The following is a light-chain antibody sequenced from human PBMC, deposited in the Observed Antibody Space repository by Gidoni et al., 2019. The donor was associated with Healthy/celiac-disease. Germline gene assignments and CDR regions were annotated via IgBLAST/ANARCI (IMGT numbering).Light chain of an antibody. Sequence: DLQMTQSPSTLSASVGDSVTITCRASQSISSWLAWYQQKPGKAPKLLIYKASSLESGVPSRFSGSGSGTEFTLTISSLQPDDFATYYCQQLWTFGQGTKVEIK. CDR1: QSISSW. CDR3: QQLWT. CDR2: KAS. V-gene: IGKV1-5*03. J-gene: IGKJ1*01.